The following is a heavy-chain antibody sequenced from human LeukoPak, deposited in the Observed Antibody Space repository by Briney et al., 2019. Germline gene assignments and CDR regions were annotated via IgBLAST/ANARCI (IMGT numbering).Heavy chain of an antibody. D-gene: IGHD6-19*01. V-gene: IGHV1-18*01. Sequence: ASVKVSCKASGYTFTSYGISWVRQAPGQGLEWMGWISAYNGNTNYAQKLQGRVTMTTDTSTSTAYMELRSLRSDDTAVYYCASKSGGWYRGAFDIWGQGTMVTVSS. J-gene: IGHJ3*02. CDR1: GYTFTSYG. CDR2: ISAYNGNT. CDR3: ASKSGGWYRGAFDI.